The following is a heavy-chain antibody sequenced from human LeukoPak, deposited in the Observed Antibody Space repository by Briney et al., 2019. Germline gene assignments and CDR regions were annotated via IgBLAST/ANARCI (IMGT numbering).Heavy chain of an antibody. CDR3: AKYGYSGYDRRPGLDVDY. CDR2: ISAYNGNT. Sequence: ASVKVSCKASGYTFTSYGISWVRQAPGQGLEWMGWISAYNGNTNYAQKLQGRVTMTTDTSTSTAYMELRSLRSDDTAVYYCAKYGYSGYDRRPGLDVDYWGQGTLVTVSS. V-gene: IGHV1-18*01. D-gene: IGHD5-12*01. J-gene: IGHJ4*02. CDR1: GYTFTSYG.